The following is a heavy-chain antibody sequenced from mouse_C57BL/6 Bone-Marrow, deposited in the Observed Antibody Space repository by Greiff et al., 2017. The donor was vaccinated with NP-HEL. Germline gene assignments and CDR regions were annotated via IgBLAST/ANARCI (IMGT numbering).Heavy chain of an antibody. V-gene: IGHV14-2*01. CDR3: ASKRWWGYFDV. Sequence: EVQVVESGAELVKPGASVKLSCTASGFNIKDYYMHWVKQRTEQGLEWIGRIDPEDGETKYAPKFQGKATITADTSSNTAYLQLSSLTSEDTAVYYCASKRWWGYFDVWGTGTTVTVSS. CDR2: IDPEDGET. CDR1: GFNIKDYY. J-gene: IGHJ1*03. D-gene: IGHD1-1*02.